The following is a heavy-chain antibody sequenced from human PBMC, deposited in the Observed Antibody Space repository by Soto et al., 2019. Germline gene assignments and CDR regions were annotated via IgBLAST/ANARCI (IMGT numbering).Heavy chain of an antibody. V-gene: IGHV3-33*01. CDR3: ARAGYDSSGYNTNPRY. Sequence: QVQLVESGGGVVQPGRSLRLSCAASGFTFSSYGMHWVRQAPGKGLEWVAVIWSDGSNKYYADSVKGRFTISRDNSKNTLYLQMNSLRAEDTAVYYCARAGYDSSGYNTNPRYWGQGTLVTVSS. D-gene: IGHD3-22*01. CDR1: GFTFSSYG. CDR2: IWSDGSNK. J-gene: IGHJ4*02.